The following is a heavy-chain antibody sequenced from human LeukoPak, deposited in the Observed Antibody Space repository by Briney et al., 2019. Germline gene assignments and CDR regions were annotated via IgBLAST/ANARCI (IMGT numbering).Heavy chain of an antibody. V-gene: IGHV3-21*01. CDR3: ARDVPYYYESSGYYSLGFDI. D-gene: IGHD3-22*01. CDR1: GFTFSRYS. Sequence: PGGSLRLSCAASGFTFSRYSMNWVRQAPGKGLEWVSSISISSSYIYYADSVKGRFTISRDNAKNSLYLQMNSLRAEDTAVYYCARDVPYYYESSGYYSLGFDIWGQGTMVTVSS. CDR2: ISISSSYI. J-gene: IGHJ3*02.